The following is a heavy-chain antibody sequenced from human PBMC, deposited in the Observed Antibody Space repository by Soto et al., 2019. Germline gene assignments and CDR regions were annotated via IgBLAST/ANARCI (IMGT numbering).Heavy chain of an antibody. J-gene: IGHJ6*03. Sequence: PSETLAITCAVSGGSISSYYWSWIRKHPGKGLEWIGYIYYSGSTNYNPSLKSRVTISVDTSKNQFSLKLSSVTAADTAVYYCARTYYDFWSGYAGSKSYYYSYMDVWGKGTTVTVSS. CDR3: ARTYYDFWSGYAGSKSYYYSYMDV. D-gene: IGHD3-3*01. CDR1: GGSISSYY. CDR2: IYYSGST. V-gene: IGHV4-59*08.